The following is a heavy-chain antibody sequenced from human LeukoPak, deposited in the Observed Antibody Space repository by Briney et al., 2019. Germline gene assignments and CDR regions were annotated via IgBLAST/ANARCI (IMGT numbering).Heavy chain of an antibody. D-gene: IGHD3-3*01. Sequence: PSETLSLTCTVSGGSISSSSYYWGWIRQPPGKGLEWIGSIYYNGSTYYNPSLKSRVTISVDTSKNQFSLKLSSVTAADTAVYYCARHLEDYWGQGTLVTVSS. J-gene: IGHJ4*02. CDR3: ARHLEDY. CDR2: IYYNGST. V-gene: IGHV4-39*01. CDR1: GGSISSSSYY.